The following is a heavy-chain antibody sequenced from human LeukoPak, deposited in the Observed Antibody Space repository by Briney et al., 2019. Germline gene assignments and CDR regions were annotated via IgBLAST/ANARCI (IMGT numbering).Heavy chain of an antibody. CDR2: ISAYNGNT. CDR1: GYTFTSYG. V-gene: IGHV1-18*01. D-gene: IGHD2-2*01. CDR3: ARGYCSSTSCEDQNWFDP. Sequence: ASVKVSCKASGYTFTSYGISWVRQAPGQGLEWMGWISAYNGNTNYAQKLQGRVTMTTDTSTSTAYMELRSLRSDDTAVYYCARGYCSSTSCEDQNWFDPWGQGTLVTVPS. J-gene: IGHJ5*02.